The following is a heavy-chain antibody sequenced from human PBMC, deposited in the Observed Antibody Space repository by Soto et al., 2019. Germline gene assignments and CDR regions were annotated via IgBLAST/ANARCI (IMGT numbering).Heavy chain of an antibody. CDR1: GGSFSTYY. Sequence: QLQQWGAGLLKPSETLSLTCGVSGGSFSTYYYNWVRQSPGKGLEWIGEINHSGSNNYSPSLKSRVTMSLDTSKNQFSLKLTSVTAADTAVYYCARGGSNDWQVAFDIWGQGTMVTVSS. CDR3: ARGGSNDWQVAFDI. J-gene: IGHJ3*02. V-gene: IGHV4-34*01. D-gene: IGHD3-9*01. CDR2: INHSGSN.